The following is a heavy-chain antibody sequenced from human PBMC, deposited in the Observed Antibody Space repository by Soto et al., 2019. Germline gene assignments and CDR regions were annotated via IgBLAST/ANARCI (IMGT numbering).Heavy chain of an antibody. Sequence: QVQLQQWGAGLLKPSETLSLTCAVYGGSFSGYYWSWIRQPPGKGLEWIGEINHSGSTNYNPSLKSRVTISVDTSKNQFSLKLSSVTAADTAVYYCARLRRLRYFDWTRAAFDIWGQGTMVTVSS. V-gene: IGHV4-34*01. CDR3: ARLRRLRYFDWTRAAFDI. D-gene: IGHD3-9*01. CDR1: GGSFSGYY. J-gene: IGHJ3*02. CDR2: INHSGST.